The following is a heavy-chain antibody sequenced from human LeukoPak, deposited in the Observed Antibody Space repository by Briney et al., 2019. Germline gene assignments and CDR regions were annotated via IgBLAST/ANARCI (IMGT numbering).Heavy chain of an antibody. Sequence: GGPLRLSCAASGFTFSSCGFNWVRQAPGKGLEWVSSIGPTGTDRYYADSVRGRFTISRDNAKNSMYLQMDSLRDEDTAVYYCATETIGRHYDYWGQGTPLTVSS. CDR2: IGPTGTDR. D-gene: IGHD1-14*01. CDR1: GFTFSSCG. J-gene: IGHJ4*02. CDR3: ATETIGRHYDY. V-gene: IGHV3-21*01.